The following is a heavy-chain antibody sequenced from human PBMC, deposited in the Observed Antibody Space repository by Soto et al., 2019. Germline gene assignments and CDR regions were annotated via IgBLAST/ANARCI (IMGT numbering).Heavy chain of an antibody. CDR3: ARVAVLVPAAMVFDY. CDR1: GGSISSYY. J-gene: IGHJ4*02. Sequence: PSETLSLTCTVSGGSISSYYWSWIRQPPGKGLEWIGYIYYSGSTNYNPSLKSRVTISVDTSKNQFSLKLSSVTAADTAVYYCARVAVLVPAAMVFDYWGQGTLVTVSS. V-gene: IGHV4-59*01. CDR2: IYYSGST. D-gene: IGHD2-2*01.